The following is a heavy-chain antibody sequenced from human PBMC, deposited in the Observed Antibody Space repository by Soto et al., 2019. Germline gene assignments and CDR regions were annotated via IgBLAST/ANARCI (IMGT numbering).Heavy chain of an antibody. CDR1: GYTFTNYP. CDR2: ISAHSGDT. Sequence: GASVKVSCKASGYTFTNYPITWVRRAPGQGLEWMGWISAHSGDTKYAQKFQGRVTMTTDTSTSTAYLELRSLSYDDKAVFVCGSTITVLSLTSAHWGQGTLLTVSS. V-gene: IGHV1-18*01. D-gene: IGHD5-12*01. CDR3: GSTITVLSLTSAH. J-gene: IGHJ4*02.